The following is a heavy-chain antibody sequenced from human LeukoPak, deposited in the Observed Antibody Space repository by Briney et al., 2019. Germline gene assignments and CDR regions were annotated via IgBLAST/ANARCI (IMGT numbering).Heavy chain of an antibody. V-gene: IGHV3-30*18. Sequence: GRSLRLSCAASGFTFSGHAMNWVRQAPGKGLEWVAVVSYDGNDYCYADSVKGRFTISRDNSKNTLYLQMNSLRAEDTAVYYCAKPTGDTGWYGLFEYWGQGTLVTVSS. CDR2: VSYDGNDY. J-gene: IGHJ4*02. D-gene: IGHD6-19*01. CDR1: GFTFSGHA. CDR3: AKPTGDTGWYGLFEY.